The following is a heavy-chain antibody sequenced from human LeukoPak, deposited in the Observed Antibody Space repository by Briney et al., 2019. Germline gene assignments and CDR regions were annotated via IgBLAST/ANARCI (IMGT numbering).Heavy chain of an antibody. D-gene: IGHD1-26*01. CDR2: ISYDGSNK. CDR1: GFSFSTYS. Sequence: PGGSLRLSCAASGFSFSTYSIHWVRQAPGKGLEWVAAISYDGSNKYYADSVKGRFTISRDNSKNTLSLQMNSLRADDTAVYYCAKDSDMVGATSLDYWGQGTLVTVSS. J-gene: IGHJ4*02. CDR3: AKDSDMVGATSLDY. V-gene: IGHV3-30*18.